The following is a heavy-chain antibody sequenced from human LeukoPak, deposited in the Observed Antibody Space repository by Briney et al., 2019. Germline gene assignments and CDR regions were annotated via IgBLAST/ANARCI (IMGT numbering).Heavy chain of an antibody. V-gene: IGHV4-31*03. Sequence: SETLSLTCTVSGGSLISRGYYWSWVRQHPRKGLEWIGYIYYSGSTYHTPSLKSRDTISVDTSKNQFSLKLNSVTAADTAVYYCAADLQAFAFDIWGQGTMVTVST. CDR2: IYYSGST. CDR3: AADLQAFAFDI. D-gene: IGHD3-3*02. CDR1: GGSLISRGYY. J-gene: IGHJ3*02.